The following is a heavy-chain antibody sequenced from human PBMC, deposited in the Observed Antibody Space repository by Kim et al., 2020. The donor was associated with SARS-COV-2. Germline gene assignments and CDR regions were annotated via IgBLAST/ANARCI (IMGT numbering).Heavy chain of an antibody. V-gene: IGHV4-34*01. Sequence: SETLSLTCAVYGGSFSGYYWSWIRQPPGKGLEWIGEINHSGSTNYNPSLKSRVTISVDTSKNQFSLKLSSVTAADTAVYYCARVKAYSSSWFSRLIGDWFDPWGQGTLVTVSS. CDR2: INHSGST. CDR3: ARVKAYSSSWFSRLIGDWFDP. J-gene: IGHJ5*02. D-gene: IGHD6-13*01. CDR1: GGSFSGYY.